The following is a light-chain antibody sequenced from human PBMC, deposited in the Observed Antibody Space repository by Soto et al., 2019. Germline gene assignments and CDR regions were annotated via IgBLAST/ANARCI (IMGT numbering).Light chain of an antibody. CDR2: DVS. V-gene: IGLV2-11*01. CDR3: CSYAGNYSDV. J-gene: IGLJ1*01. Sequence: QSALTQPRSVSGSPGQSVTISCTGTSSDVGGYNYVSWYQQHPGKAPKVMIHDVSQRPSGVPDRFSGSKSANTASLTISGLQAEDEADYYCCSYAGNYSDVFGSGTKLTVL. CDR1: SSDVGGYNY.